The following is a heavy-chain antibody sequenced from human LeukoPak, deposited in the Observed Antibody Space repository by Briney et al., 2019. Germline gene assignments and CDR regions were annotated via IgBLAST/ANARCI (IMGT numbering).Heavy chain of an antibody. CDR3: ARFRSGSYYYYYYGMDV. Sequence: PSETLSLTCTVSGGSISSYYWSWIRQPPGKGLEWIGYIYYSGSTNYNPSLKSRVTISVDTSKNQFSLKLCSVTAADTAVYYCARFRSGSYYYYYYGMDVWGQGTTVTVSS. CDR1: GGSISSYY. CDR2: IYYSGST. D-gene: IGHD1-26*01. J-gene: IGHJ6*02. V-gene: IGHV4-59*01.